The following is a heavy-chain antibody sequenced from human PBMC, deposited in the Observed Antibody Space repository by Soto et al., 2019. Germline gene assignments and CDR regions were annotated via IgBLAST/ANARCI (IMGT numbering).Heavy chain of an antibody. D-gene: IGHD4-17*01. V-gene: IGHV2-5*02. J-gene: IGHJ4*02. Sequence: QITLKESGPPLVIPAQTLTLTCAFSGFSLTTTSMGVAWIRQPPGKALEWLALIYWDDDQRYTPSLKDRRTISKDTSRSRVVLTISNMNPEDTGTYSWAHAGDYDLPSFDQWGPGTLVTDSS. CDR2: IYWDDDQ. CDR1: GFSLTTTSMG. CDR3: AHAGDYDLPSFDQ.